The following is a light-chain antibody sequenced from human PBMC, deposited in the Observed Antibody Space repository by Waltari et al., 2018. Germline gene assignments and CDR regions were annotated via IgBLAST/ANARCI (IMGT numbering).Light chain of an antibody. V-gene: IGKV3-20*01. CDR1: QSVSRT. CDR3: QKYGTLPAT. CDR2: DAS. Sequence: EIVLTQSPGTLSLSPGERATLSCRASQSVSRTLAWYQQKPGQAPRLLIYDASTRATGIPDRFSGSRSGTDFSLTISRLEPEDFAVYYCQKYGTLPATFGQGTKVEIK. J-gene: IGKJ1*01.